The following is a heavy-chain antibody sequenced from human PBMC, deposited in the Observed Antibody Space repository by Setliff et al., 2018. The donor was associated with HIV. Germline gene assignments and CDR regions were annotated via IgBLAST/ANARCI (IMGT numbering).Heavy chain of an antibody. CDR3: ARGSSWQYYYYYYMDV. CDR1: GGSISTGGYY. D-gene: IGHD6-13*01. CDR2: IYYSGST. J-gene: IGHJ6*03. V-gene: IGHV4-31*03. Sequence: SETLSLTCSVSGGSISTGGYYWSWIRQHPGEGLEWIGYIYYSGSTYYYPSLKSRVTISVDTSKNQFSLKLSSVTAADTAVYYCARGSSWQYYYYYYMDVWGKGTTVTVSS.